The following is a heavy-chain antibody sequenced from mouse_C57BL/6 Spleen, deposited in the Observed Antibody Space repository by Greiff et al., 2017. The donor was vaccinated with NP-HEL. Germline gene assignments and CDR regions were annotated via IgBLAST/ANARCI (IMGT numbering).Heavy chain of an antibody. J-gene: IGHJ4*01. CDR2: INYDGSST. Sequence: EVKVVESEGGLVQPGSSMKLSCTASGFTFSDYYMAWVRQVPEKGLEWVANINYDGSSTYYLDSLKSRFIISRDNAKNILYLQMSSLKSEDTATYYCARAQARAMDYWGQGTSVTVSS. CDR3: ARAQARAMDY. D-gene: IGHD3-2*02. CDR1: GFTFSDYY. V-gene: IGHV5-16*01.